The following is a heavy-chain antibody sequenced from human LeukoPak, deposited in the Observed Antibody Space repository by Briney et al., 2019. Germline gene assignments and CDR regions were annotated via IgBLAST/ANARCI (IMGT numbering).Heavy chain of an antibody. J-gene: IGHJ4*02. V-gene: IGHV3-7*01. D-gene: IGHD3-10*01. CDR1: GFTFSGYW. CDR2: IKQDGSEK. Sequence: GGSLRLSCAASGFTFSGYWMSWVRQAPGKGLEGVASIKQDGSEKYYVDSVKGRFTISRDNAKNSLYLQMNSLRAEDTAVYYCARQLYYYGSGTLDYWGQGTLVTVSS. CDR3: ARQLYYYGSGTLDY.